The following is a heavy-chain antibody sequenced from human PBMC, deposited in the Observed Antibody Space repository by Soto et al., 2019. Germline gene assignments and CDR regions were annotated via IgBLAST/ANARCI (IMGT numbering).Heavy chain of an antibody. J-gene: IGHJ4*02. CDR1: GDNSGVYY. CDR3: ARVSSYYFDY. Sequence: PSETLSLTCTVSGDNSGVYYWSWIRQPPGKGLEWIGYIYYSASTNYNPSPKSRVTLSVDTSKNQFSLKLNSVTAADTAVYYCARVSSYYFDYWGQGTLVTVSS. D-gene: IGHD3-10*01. V-gene: IGHV4-59*08. CDR2: IYYSAST.